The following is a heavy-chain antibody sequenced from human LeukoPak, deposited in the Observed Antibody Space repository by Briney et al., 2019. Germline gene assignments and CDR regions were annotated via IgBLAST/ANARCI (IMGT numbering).Heavy chain of an antibody. Sequence: PGGSLRLSCAASGFTLRSYWMHWVRQAPGKGLVWVSRIKGDATSTSYADSVKGRFTISKDNAKNSLYLQMNSLRAEDTAVYYCARDRRLPSYWGQGTLVTVSS. CDR1: GFTLRSYW. V-gene: IGHV3-74*01. CDR2: IKGDATST. CDR3: ARDRRLPSY. J-gene: IGHJ4*02. D-gene: IGHD3-16*01.